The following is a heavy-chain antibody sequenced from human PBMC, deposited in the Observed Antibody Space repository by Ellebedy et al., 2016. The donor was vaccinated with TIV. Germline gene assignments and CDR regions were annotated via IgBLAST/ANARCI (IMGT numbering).Heavy chain of an antibody. CDR3: ATDGSYGDFRSPAHAFEA. CDR1: RFSFSSYW. Sequence: GESLKISCAASRFSFSSYWMSWVRQTPGKGLEWVANINQDGSDKYYVDSVKGRFTISRDNAKNSLYLQMNSLRAEDTSVYFCATDGSYGDFRSPAHAFEAWGQGTMVSVSS. V-gene: IGHV3-7*01. J-gene: IGHJ3*01. D-gene: IGHD1-26*01. CDR2: INQDGSDK.